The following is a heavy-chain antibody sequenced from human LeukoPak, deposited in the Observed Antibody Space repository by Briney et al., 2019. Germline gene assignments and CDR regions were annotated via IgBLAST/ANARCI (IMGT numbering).Heavy chain of an antibody. Sequence: GASVKVSCKASGGTFSSYAISWVRQAPGQGLEWMGGIIPIFGTANYAQKFQGRVTITADESTCTAYMELSSLRSEDTAVYYCARGGMTTVTLGSYWGQGTLVTVSS. D-gene: IGHD4-17*01. J-gene: IGHJ4*02. V-gene: IGHV1-69*13. CDR1: GGTFSSYA. CDR3: ARGGMTTVTLGSY. CDR2: IIPIFGTA.